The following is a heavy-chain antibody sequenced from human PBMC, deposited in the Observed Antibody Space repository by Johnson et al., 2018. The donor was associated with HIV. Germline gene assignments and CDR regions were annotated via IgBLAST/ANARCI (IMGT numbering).Heavy chain of an antibody. V-gene: IGHV3-30*02. CDR2: IRYDGSNK. CDR1: GFTFSSYG. D-gene: IGHD6-19*01. CDR3: AREGAVAGLGDAFDI. Sequence: QVQLVESGGGVVQPGGSLRLSCAASGFTFSSYGMHWVRQAPGKGLEWVAFIRYDGSNKYYADSVKGRFTISRDNSKNTVYLEMNSLRAEDTAVYYCAREGAVAGLGDAFDIWGQGTMVTVSS. J-gene: IGHJ3*02.